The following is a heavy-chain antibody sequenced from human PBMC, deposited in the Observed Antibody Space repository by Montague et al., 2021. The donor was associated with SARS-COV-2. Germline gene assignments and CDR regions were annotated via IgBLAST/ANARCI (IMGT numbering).Heavy chain of an antibody. CDR3: ARHGPFVVVTAIHDTFDI. CDR2: LYYSWRT. V-gene: IGHV4-59*08. J-gene: IGHJ3*02. D-gene: IGHD2-21*02. Sequence: SETLSLTCTVSGGSISTYYWSWIRQPPGTVLEWIGYLYYSWRTHYTPSLQRPVPLSLSTSKNPFSLKLRSVTAADTALYYCARHGPFVVVTAIHDTFDIWGQGTMVTGSS. CDR1: GGSISTYY.